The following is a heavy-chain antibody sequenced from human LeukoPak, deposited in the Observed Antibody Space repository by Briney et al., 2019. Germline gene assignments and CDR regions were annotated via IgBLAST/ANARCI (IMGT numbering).Heavy chain of an antibody. J-gene: IGHJ4*02. Sequence: PSETLSLTCTVSGGSISSGGYHWSWIRQHPGKGLEWIGYIYYSGSTYYNPSLKSRVTISVDTSKNQFSLKLSSVTAADTAVYYCARDVSLVRFYYFDYWGQGTLVTVSS. V-gene: IGHV4-31*03. CDR3: ARDVSLVRFYYFDY. CDR1: GGSISSGGYH. CDR2: IYYSGST. D-gene: IGHD2-2*01.